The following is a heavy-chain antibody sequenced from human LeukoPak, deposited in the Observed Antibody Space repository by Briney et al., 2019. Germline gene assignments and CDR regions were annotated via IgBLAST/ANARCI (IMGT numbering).Heavy chain of an antibody. D-gene: IGHD6-19*01. CDR1: GFTFSNAW. CDR3: TTNLRGYSSDFDN. CDR2: IKSKTDGGTT. J-gene: IGHJ4*01. V-gene: IGHV3-15*01. Sequence: NPGGSLSLSCAASGFTFSNAWMSWVRQAPGKGLEWVGRIKSKTDGGTTDYAAPVKGRFTISRDDSKNTVYVEINSLKTEDTAVYYCTTNLRGYSSDFDNWGQGTLVTVSS.